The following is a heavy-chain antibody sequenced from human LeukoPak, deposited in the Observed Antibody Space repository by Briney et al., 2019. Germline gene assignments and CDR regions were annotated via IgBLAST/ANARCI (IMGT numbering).Heavy chain of an antibody. CDR1: GGSISSYY. J-gene: IGHJ6*03. D-gene: IGHD6-6*01. V-gene: IGHV4-4*07. Sequence: SETLSLTCTVSGGSISSYYWSWIRQPAGKGLEWIGRIYTSGSTNYNPSLKSRVTMSADTSKNQFSLKLSSVTAADTAVYYCARDYLELGIAARRAPYYYYYMDVWGQGTTVTVSS. CDR3: ARDYLELGIAARRAPYYYYYMDV. CDR2: IYTSGST.